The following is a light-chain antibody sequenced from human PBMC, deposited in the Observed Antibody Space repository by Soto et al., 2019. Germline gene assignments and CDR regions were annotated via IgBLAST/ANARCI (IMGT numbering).Light chain of an antibody. CDR1: QDINNY. Sequence: DIQLTQSPPSQSASVGDRVTITCQASQDINNYLNWYQQKPGKAPKLLIYDASTLETGVPSRFSGSGSGTDFTFTISSLQPEDFATFYCQQYDNLPLTFGGGTKVEIK. V-gene: IGKV1-33*01. J-gene: IGKJ4*01. CDR3: QQYDNLPLT. CDR2: DAS.